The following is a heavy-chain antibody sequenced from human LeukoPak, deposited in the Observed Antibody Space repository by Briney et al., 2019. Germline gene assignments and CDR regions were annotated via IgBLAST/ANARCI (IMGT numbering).Heavy chain of an antibody. D-gene: IGHD3/OR15-3a*01. J-gene: IGHJ2*01. V-gene: IGHV1-18*01. CDR3: ARGLGGLGYWYFDL. Sequence: ASVKVSCKASGYTFTSYDINWVRQATGQGLEWMGWISAYNGNTNYAQKLQGRVTMTTDTSTSTAYMELRSLRSDDTAVYYCARGLGGLGYWYFDLWGRGTLVTVSS. CDR2: ISAYNGNT. CDR1: GYTFTSYD.